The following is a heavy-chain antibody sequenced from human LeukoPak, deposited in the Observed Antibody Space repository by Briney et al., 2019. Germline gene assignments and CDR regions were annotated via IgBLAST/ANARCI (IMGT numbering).Heavy chain of an antibody. D-gene: IGHD4-23*01. V-gene: IGHV3-7*01. J-gene: IGHJ3*02. CDR2: IKQDGSER. CDR1: GFIFSNYW. CDR3: ARPTMVVTFDAFDI. Sequence: TGGSLRLSCAASGFIFSNYWLSWVRQAPGKGLEWVANIKQDGSERYYVDSVKGRFIVSRDNAKNSLYLQMNSLRAEDTAVYYCARPTMVVTFDAFDIWGQGTMVTVSS.